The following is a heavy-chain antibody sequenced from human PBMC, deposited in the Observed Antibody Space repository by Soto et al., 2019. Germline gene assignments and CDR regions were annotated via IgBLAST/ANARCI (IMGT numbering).Heavy chain of an antibody. V-gene: IGHV3-21*01. CDR3: ARTGDYYYYYMDV. CDR2: ISSSSSYI. D-gene: IGHD3-10*01. J-gene: IGHJ6*03. CDR1: GFTFSSYS. Sequence: GGSLRLSCAASGFTFSSYSMNWVRQAPGKGLEWVSSISSSSSYIYYADSVTGRFTISRDNAKNSLYLQMNSLGAEDTAVYYCARTGDYYYYYMDVWGKGTTVTVSS.